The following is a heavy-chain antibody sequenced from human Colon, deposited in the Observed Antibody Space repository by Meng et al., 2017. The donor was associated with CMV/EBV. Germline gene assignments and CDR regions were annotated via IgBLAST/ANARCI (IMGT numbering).Heavy chain of an antibody. V-gene: IGHV2-5*01. CDR2: IYGSGDK. CDR1: GFSLTTGEVA. CDR3: AHLDGSRWFYYDY. Sequence: SGPTLVKPTQTLTLTCTFSGFSLTTGEVAVGWIRQPPGKALEWLAHIYGSGDKYYSTSLKSRLIITKGTSRNQVVLAMTNVDPLDTATYYCAHLDGSRWFYYDYWGQGTLVTVSS. J-gene: IGHJ4*02. D-gene: IGHD6-13*01.